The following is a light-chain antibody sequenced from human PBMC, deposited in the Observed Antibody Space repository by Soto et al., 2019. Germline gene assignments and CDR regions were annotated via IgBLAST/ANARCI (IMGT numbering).Light chain of an antibody. Sequence: QSLLPHPPSVSWAPGHRVTISCTGSSSNIGAGYDVHWYQQLPGTAPKLLIYTNSIRPSGVPGRFSGSKSGTSASLAITGLHAEDDADYLCQSYDSSLSAYVFGTGTKVTVL. V-gene: IGLV1-40*01. CDR2: TNS. J-gene: IGLJ1*01. CDR1: SSNIGAGYD. CDR3: QSYDSSLSAYV.